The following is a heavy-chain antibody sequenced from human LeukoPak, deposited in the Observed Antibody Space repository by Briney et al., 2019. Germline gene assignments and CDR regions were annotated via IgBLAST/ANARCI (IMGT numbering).Heavy chain of an antibody. CDR2: ISSTSSYI. Sequence: GGSLRLSCAASGFTFTNYNFYWVRQAPGRGLEWVSSISSTSSYIYYADSMKGRFTISRDNAKNSLYLQMNSLRAEDTAVYYCARDSTDGYNPAVDYWGQGTLVTVSS. CDR1: GFTFTNYN. V-gene: IGHV3-21*06. CDR3: ARDSTDGYNPAVDY. D-gene: IGHD5-24*01. J-gene: IGHJ4*02.